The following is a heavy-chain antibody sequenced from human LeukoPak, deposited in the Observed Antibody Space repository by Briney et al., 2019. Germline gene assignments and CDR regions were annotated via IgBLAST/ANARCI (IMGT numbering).Heavy chain of an antibody. Sequence: GGSLRLSCAASGFTVNNNYMSWVRQAPGKGLDWVSGIARSGGGTYYADSVKGRFTISRDNAKNTLYLQMNSLRAEDTAVYYCARERRDYYDSSGYHDYWGQGTLVTVSS. CDR3: ARERRDYYDSSGYHDY. J-gene: IGHJ4*02. CDR1: GFTVNNNY. V-gene: IGHV3-66*01. D-gene: IGHD3-22*01. CDR2: IARSGGGT.